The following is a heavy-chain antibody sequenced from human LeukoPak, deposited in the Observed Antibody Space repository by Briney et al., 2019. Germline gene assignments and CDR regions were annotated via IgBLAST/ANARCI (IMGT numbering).Heavy chain of an antibody. CDR3: AKSGGYGLIDY. J-gene: IGHJ4*02. V-gene: IGHV4-39*01. D-gene: IGHD1-26*01. CDR2: IYYSGST. CDR1: GVSVSGDPYY. Sequence: SETLSLTCTVSGVSVSGDPYYWGWIRQPPGKGLEWIGNIYYSGSTYYNASLQSRVTISIETSKNQFSLRLNSVTAADTAMYYCAKSGGYGLIDYWGQGTLVTVSS.